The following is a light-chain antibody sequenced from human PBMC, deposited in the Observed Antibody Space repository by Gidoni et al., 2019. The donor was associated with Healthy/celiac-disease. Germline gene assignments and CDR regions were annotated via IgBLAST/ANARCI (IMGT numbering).Light chain of an antibody. CDR2: DAS. CDR1: QRVSSH. CDR3: QQRSNWPLLT. J-gene: IGKJ4*01. V-gene: IGKV3-11*01. Sequence: ENVLTQSPATLSLSPGERATLSCRASQRVSSHLAWYQQKPGQDPRLLIYDASNRATGIPARFSGSGSGTDFTLTISSLEPEDFAVYYCQQRSNWPLLTFGGXTKVEIK.